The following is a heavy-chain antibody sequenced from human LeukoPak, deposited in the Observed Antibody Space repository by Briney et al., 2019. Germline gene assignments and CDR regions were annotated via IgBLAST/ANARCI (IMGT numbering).Heavy chain of an antibody. Sequence: PGGSLRLSCAASGFTFSSYAMHWVRQAPGKGLEWVSYISSSGSTKYYADSVKGRITISRDNAKNSLYLQMNSLRAEDTAVYYCASGAQSDYWGQGTLVTVSS. D-gene: IGHD1-26*01. J-gene: IGHJ4*02. CDR3: ASGAQSDY. V-gene: IGHV3-48*03. CDR2: ISSSGSTK. CDR1: GFTFSSYA.